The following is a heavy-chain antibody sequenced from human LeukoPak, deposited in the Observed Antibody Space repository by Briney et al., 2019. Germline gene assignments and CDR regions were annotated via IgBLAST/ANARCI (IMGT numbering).Heavy chain of an antibody. CDR1: GYTFTGYY. D-gene: IGHD5-12*01. J-gene: IGHJ4*02. CDR3: ARGSGYDSSYFDY. Sequence: ASVKVSCKASGYTFTGYYMHWVRQAPGQGLEWMGWINPNSGGTNYAQKFQGRVTMTRDTSISTAYMELSRLRSDDTAVYYCARGSGYDSSYFDYWGQGTLVTVSS. CDR2: INPNSGGT. V-gene: IGHV1-2*02.